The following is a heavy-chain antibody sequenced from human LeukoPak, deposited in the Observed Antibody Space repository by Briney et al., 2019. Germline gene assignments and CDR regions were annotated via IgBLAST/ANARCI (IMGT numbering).Heavy chain of an antibody. D-gene: IGHD3-10*01. J-gene: IGHJ6*03. Sequence: GGSLRLSCAASGFTFSNDAMTWVRQAPGKGLEWVSSLSGSGDSTYYADSVKGRFTISRDNSKNTLYLQMNSLRAEDTAVYYCAKDADYYYGSGNSMDVWGKGTTVTISS. CDR3: AKDADYYYGSGNSMDV. CDR1: GFTFSNDA. CDR2: LSGSGDST. V-gene: IGHV3-23*01.